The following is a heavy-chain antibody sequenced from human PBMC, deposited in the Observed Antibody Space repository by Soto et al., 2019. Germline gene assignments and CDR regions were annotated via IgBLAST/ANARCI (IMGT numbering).Heavy chain of an antibody. CDR1: GDSVSGNRSA. D-gene: IGHD3-10*01. CDR3: VTGMLIRGHHYYMDV. V-gene: IGHV6-1*01. CDR2: TYYRSKWYI. J-gene: IGHJ6*03. Sequence: SKTLSLPCVISGDSVSGNRSAWNWIRQSPSRGLEWLGRTYYRSKWYIEYAPSVTGRMTINPDTSKNQFSLQLNSVTPEDTAVYYCVTGMLIRGHHYYMDVWGQGTSVTVSS.